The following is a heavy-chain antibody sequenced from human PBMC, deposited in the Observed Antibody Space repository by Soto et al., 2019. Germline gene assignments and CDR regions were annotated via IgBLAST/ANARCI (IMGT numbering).Heavy chain of an antibody. V-gene: IGHV3-30*18. D-gene: IGHD3-22*01. J-gene: IGHJ1*01. CDR2: ISYDGSNK. Sequence: GGSLRLSCAASGFPFSSYGMHWVRQDPGKGLEWVAVISYDGSNKYYADSVKGRFTISRDNSKNTLYLQMNSLRAEDTAVYYCANDSSGPRECWGKGRMVTVSS. CDR3: ANDSSGPREC. CDR1: GFPFSSYG.